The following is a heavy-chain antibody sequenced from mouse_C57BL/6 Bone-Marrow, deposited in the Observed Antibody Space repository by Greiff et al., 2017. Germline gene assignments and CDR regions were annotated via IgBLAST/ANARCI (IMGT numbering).Heavy chain of an antibody. CDR3: ARGNYYGSSPLDY. V-gene: IGHV1-72*01. D-gene: IGHD1-1*01. CDR1: GYTFTSYW. Sequence: QVQLQQPGAELVKPGASVKLSCKASGYTFTSYWMHWVKQRPGRGLEWIGRIDPNRGGTKYNEKFKSKATLTVDKPSGTAYMPLSSLTSEASAVYNCARGNYYGSSPLDYWGQGTTLTVSS. J-gene: IGHJ2*01. CDR2: IDPNRGGT.